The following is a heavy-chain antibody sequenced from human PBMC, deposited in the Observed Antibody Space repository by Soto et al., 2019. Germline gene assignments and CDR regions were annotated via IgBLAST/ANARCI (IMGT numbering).Heavy chain of an antibody. V-gene: IGHV1-69*13. CDR3: ARTARYSGYSYGHDDAFDI. CDR1: GGTFSSYA. CDR2: IIPIFGTA. J-gene: IGHJ3*02. D-gene: IGHD5-18*01. Sequence: SVKVSCKASGGTFSSYAISWVRQAPGQGLEWMGGIIPIFGTANYAQKFQGRVTITADESTSTAYMELSSLRSEDTAVYYCARTARYSGYSYGHDDAFDIWGQGTMVTVSS.